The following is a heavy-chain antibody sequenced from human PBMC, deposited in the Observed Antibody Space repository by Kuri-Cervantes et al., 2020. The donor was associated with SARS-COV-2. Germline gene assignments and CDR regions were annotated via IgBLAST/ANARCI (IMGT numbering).Heavy chain of an antibody. V-gene: IGHV1-69*04. D-gene: IGHD3-3*01. Sequence: SVKVSCKASGGTFRNYAISWVRQAPGQGLEWMGRIIPILSITNYAQKLHDRVTFSADKSTTTVYMELSSLRSEDTAVYYCARGSEAVDYWGQGTLVTVSS. J-gene: IGHJ4*02. CDR1: GGTFRNYA. CDR2: IIPILSIT. CDR3: ARGSEAVDY.